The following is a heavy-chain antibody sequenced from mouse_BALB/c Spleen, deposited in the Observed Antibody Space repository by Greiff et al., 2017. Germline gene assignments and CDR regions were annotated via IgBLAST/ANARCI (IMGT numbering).Heavy chain of an antibody. V-gene: IGHV5-17*02. J-gene: IGHJ1*01. CDR2: ISSGSSTI. Sequence: DVKLVESGGGLVQPGGSRKLSCAASGFTFSSFGMHWVRQAPEKGLEWVAYISSGSSTIYYADTVKGRFTISRDNPKNTLFLQMTSLRSEDTAMYYCARSYYYGSRPYWYFDVWGAGTTVTVSS. D-gene: IGHD1-1*01. CDR3: ARSYYYGSRPYWYFDV. CDR1: GFTFSSFG.